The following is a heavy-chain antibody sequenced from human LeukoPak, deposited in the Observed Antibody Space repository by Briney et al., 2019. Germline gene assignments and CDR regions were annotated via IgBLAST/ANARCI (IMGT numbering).Heavy chain of an antibody. Sequence: PGGSLRLSCAASGFTFSSYSMNWVRQAPGKGLEWVSYISSSSSTIYYADSVKGRFTISRDNSKNTLYLQMNSLRAEDTAVYYCAKRHYGSGSYYMPPPDYWGQGTLVTVSS. CDR2: ISSSSSTI. D-gene: IGHD3-10*01. V-gene: IGHV3-48*01. CDR1: GFTFSSYS. CDR3: AKRHYGSGSYYMPPPDY. J-gene: IGHJ4*02.